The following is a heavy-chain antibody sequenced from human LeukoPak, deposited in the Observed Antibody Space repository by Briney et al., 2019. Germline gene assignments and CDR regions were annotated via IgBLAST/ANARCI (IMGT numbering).Heavy chain of an antibody. CDR2: ISGTGIST. CDR3: AKGHSDFGTGFDL. V-gene: IGHV3-23*01. Sequence: RGCPRLSCGASGFTFSNHAMTWVRQAPGKGLECLSVISGTGISTYYADSVKDRFTISRDNSKNTLYLQMSSLRAEDTAMYYCAKGHSDFGTGFDLWGQGTLVTVSS. J-gene: IGHJ4*02. CDR1: GFTFSNHA. D-gene: IGHD4-17*01.